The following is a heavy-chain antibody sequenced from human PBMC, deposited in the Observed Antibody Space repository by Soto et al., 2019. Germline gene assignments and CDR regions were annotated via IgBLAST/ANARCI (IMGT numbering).Heavy chain of an antibody. V-gene: IGHV4-61*01. CDR2: IYYSGST. CDR3: AREVVVVPAAIGSIYYYYYGMDV. Sequence: SETLSLTCTVSGGSVSSGSYYWSWIRQPPGKGLEWIGYIYYSGSTNYNPSLKGRVTISVDTSKNQFSLKLSSVTAADTAVYYCAREVVVVPAAIGSIYYYYYGMDVWGQGTTVTVSS. J-gene: IGHJ6*02. CDR1: GGSVSSGSYY. D-gene: IGHD2-2*02.